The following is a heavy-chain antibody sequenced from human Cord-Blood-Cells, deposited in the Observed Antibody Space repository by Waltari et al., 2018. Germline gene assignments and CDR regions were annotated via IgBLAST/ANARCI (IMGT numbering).Heavy chain of an antibody. D-gene: IGHD3-10*01. CDR3: VHLSGSGSYYNYFDY. CDR2: FDPEDGET. J-gene: IGHJ4*02. V-gene: IGHV1-24*01. CDR1: GYTLTELS. Sequence: QVQLVQSGAEVKKPGASVTVSCKVSGYTLTELSMHWVRQAPGKGLEWMGGFDPEDGETIYAQKFQGRVTMTEDTSTDTAYMELSSLRSEDTAVYYCVHLSGSGSYYNYFDYWGQGTLVTVSS.